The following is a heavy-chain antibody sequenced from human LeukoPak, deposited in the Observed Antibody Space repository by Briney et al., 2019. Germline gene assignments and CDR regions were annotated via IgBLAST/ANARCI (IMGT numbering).Heavy chain of an antibody. V-gene: IGHV1-18*01. Sequence: ASVKVSCKASGYTFTSYGMHWVRQAPGQGLEWMGWISAYNGNTNYAQKLQGRVTMTTDTSTSTTYMELRSLRYDDTAVYYCGRDREGEVTICGVVINDYYYYGRDVWGQGTTVTVSS. D-gene: IGHD3-3*01. CDR1: GYTFTSYG. CDR2: ISAYNGNT. CDR3: GRDREGEVTICGVVINDYYYYGRDV. J-gene: IGHJ6*02.